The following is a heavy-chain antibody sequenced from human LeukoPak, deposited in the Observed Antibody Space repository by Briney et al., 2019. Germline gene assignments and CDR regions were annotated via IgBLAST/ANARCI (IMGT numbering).Heavy chain of an antibody. CDR3: AKGVVPAAMGWFDP. J-gene: IGHJ5*02. CDR2: IRYDGSNK. Sequence: GGSLRLSCAASGFTFSSYWMSWVRQAPGKGLEWVAFIRYDGSNKYYADSVKGRFTISRDNSKNTLYLQMNSLRAEDTDVYYCAKGVVPAAMGWFDPWGQGTLVTVSS. V-gene: IGHV3-30*02. CDR1: GFTFSSYW. D-gene: IGHD2-2*01.